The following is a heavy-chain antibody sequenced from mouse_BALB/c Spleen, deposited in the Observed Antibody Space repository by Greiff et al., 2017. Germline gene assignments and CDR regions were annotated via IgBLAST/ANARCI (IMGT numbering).Heavy chain of an antibody. V-gene: IGHV1S56*01. D-gene: IGHD3-3*01. J-gene: IGHJ4*01. CDR2: IYPGNVNT. CDR1: GYTFTSYY. CDR3: ARWAGPYSMDY. Sequence: VQLQESGPELVKPGASVRISCKASGYTFTSYYIHWVKQRPGQGLEWIGWIYPGNVNTKYNEKFKGKATLTADKSSSTAYMQLSSLTSEDSAVYFCARWAGPYSMDYWGQGTSVTVSS.